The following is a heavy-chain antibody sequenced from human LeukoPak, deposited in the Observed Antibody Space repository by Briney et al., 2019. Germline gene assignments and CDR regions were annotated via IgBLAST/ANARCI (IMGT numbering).Heavy chain of an antibody. Sequence: GGSLRLSCAPSGFTFSSYAMHWVRQAPGKGLEWVAVISYDGSNKYYADSVKGRFTISRDNSKNTLYLQMNSLRAEDTAVYYCARLDSGGRGYFDYWGQGTLVTVSS. CDR2: ISYDGSNK. J-gene: IGHJ4*02. V-gene: IGHV3-30-3*01. CDR1: GFTFSSYA. CDR3: ARLDSGGRGYFDY. D-gene: IGHD3-16*01.